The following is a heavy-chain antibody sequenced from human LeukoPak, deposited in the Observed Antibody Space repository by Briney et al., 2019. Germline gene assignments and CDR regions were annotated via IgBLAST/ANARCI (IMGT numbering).Heavy chain of an antibody. D-gene: IGHD3-10*01. CDR2: INHSGST. J-gene: IGHJ4*02. Sequence: SETLSLTCAVCGGSFSGYYWSWIRQPPGKGLEWIGEINHSGSTNYNPSLKSRVTISVDTSKNQFSLKLSSVTAADTTVYYCAGTYYYGSGSLNTFDYWGQGTLVTVSS. V-gene: IGHV4-34*01. CDR3: AGTYYYGSGSLNTFDY. CDR1: GGSFSGYY.